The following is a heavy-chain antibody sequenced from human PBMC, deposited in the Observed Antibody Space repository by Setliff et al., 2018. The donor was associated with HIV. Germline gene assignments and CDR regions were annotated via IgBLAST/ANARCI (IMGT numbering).Heavy chain of an antibody. CDR1: GYTFTTYS. CDR3: ARGDTPSYYYYYYMGV. D-gene: IGHD2-15*01. CDR2: INVGKGDT. J-gene: IGHJ6*03. V-gene: IGHV1-3*03. Sequence: AASVKVSCKASGYTFTTYSLHWVRQAPGQSLEWMGWINVGKGDTKYSQDLQGRITITRDTTANTAYMELSSLRSEDTAVYYCARGDTPSYYYYYYMGVWGKGTTVTVSS.